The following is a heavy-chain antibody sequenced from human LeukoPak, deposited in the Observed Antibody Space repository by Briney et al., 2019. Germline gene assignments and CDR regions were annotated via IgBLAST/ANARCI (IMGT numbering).Heavy chain of an antibody. CDR3: AKARYCTSTSCYRLTYYYYYGMDV. V-gene: IGHV3-30*18. CDR1: GFTFSSYG. D-gene: IGHD2-2*01. Sequence: PGRSLRLSCAASGFTFSSYGMHWVRQAPGKGLEWVAVISYDGSNQYYADSVKGRFTISRDNSKTTLYLQMDSLRAEDTAVYYCAKARYCTSTSCYRLTYYYYYGMDVWGQGTTVAVSS. J-gene: IGHJ6*02. CDR2: ISYDGSNQ.